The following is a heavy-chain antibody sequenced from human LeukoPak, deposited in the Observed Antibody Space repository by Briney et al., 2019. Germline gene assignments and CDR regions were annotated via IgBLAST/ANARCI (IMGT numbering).Heavy chain of an antibody. CDR1: GFTFSSYA. D-gene: IGHD3-3*02. Sequence: PGGSLRLSCAASGFTFSSYAMTWVRQAPGRGLEWVSTISGNSGSTDYADSVNGRFTVSRDNSRNTLYLQMHSLRADDTAVYYCAKGLSLTSMDIDYWGQGTLVTVSS. J-gene: IGHJ4*02. CDR2: ISGNSGST. CDR3: AKGLSLTSMDIDY. V-gene: IGHV3-23*01.